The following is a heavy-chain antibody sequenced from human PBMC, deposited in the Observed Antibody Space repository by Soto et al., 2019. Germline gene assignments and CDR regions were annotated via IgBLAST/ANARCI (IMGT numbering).Heavy chain of an antibody. V-gene: IGHV3-48*01. Sequence: GGSLRLSCAASGFTFSTYSMNWVRQAPGKGLEWVSYISSSSTIFYTDSVKGRFTVSRDNAKNSLYLQMNSLRAEDTAVYYCAREIVVARGASYFDYWGPGTLVTVSS. CDR1: GFTFSTYS. J-gene: IGHJ4*02. CDR2: ISSSSTI. D-gene: IGHD2-2*01. CDR3: AREIVVARGASYFDY.